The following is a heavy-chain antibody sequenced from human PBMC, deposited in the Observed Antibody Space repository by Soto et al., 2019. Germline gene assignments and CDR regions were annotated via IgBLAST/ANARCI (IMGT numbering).Heavy chain of an antibody. CDR3: ARXPDTIFGPHYYYYGMDV. CDR1: GYSFTIYW. D-gene: IGHD3-3*01. Sequence: PGESLKISCKGSGYSFTIYWIGWVRQMPGKGLEWMGIIYPGDSDTRYSPSFQGQVTISADKSISTAYLQWSSLKASDTAMYYCARXPDTIFGPHYYYYGMDVWGQGTTVTVSS. J-gene: IGHJ6*02. CDR2: IYPGDSDT. V-gene: IGHV5-51*01.